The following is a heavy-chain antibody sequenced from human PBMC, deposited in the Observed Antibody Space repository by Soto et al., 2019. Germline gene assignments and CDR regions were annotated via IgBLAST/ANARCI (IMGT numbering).Heavy chain of an antibody. J-gene: IGHJ4*02. V-gene: IGHV5-51*01. CDR3: AIPSTSGWYFYYDY. CDR2: IYPGDSDT. Sequence: SLKISCKGSGYSFTNYWIGWVRQMPGKGLEWMGVIYPGDSDTRSSPSFQGQVSISAEKYISTAYLQWSSLKASDTAMYYCAIPSTSGWYFYYDYWGQGNLVTVFS. D-gene: IGHD6-19*01. CDR1: GYSFTNYW.